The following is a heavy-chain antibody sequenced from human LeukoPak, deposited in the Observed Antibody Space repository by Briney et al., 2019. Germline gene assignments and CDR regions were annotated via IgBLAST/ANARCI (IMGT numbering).Heavy chain of an antibody. V-gene: IGHV3-23*01. Sequence: PGGSLRLSCAASGFTFSSYGMSWVRQAPGKGLEWVSGISGGGVSTYYADSVKGRFTISRDNSKNTLYLQMNSLRAEDTAVYYCAKDAPPKAAPGTYFDYWGQGTLVTVSS. CDR1: GFTFSSYG. CDR2: ISGGGVST. D-gene: IGHD6-13*01. J-gene: IGHJ4*02. CDR3: AKDAPPKAAPGTYFDY.